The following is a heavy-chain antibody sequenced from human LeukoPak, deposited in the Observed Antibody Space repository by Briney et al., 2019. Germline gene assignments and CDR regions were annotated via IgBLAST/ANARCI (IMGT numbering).Heavy chain of an antibody. CDR1: GYSFTDYW. CDR3: ARHREPRGYPDDAFDI. D-gene: IGHD3-16*02. V-gene: IGHV5-51*01. Sequence: GESLKISCSGSGYSFTDYWICWVRQMPGKGLEWMGIIYPGDSDPRYSPSFQGQVTISADKSISTAYLQWSSLKASDTAMYYCARHREPRGYPDDAFDIWGQGTLVTVSS. J-gene: IGHJ3*02. CDR2: IYPGDSDP.